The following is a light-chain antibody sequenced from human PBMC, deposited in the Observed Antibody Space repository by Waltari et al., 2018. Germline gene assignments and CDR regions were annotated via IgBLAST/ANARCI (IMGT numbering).Light chain of an antibody. CDR1: SSTIGSNT. V-gene: IGLV1-44*01. Sequence: QSVLTQPPSASGTPGQRATISCSGSSSTIGSNTVTCYQQLPGTAPKHLIYSNNQRPSGVPDRFSGSKSGTSASLAISGLQSEDEADYYCAAWDDSLNGWVFGGGTKLTVL. J-gene: IGLJ3*02. CDR2: SNN. CDR3: AAWDDSLNGWV.